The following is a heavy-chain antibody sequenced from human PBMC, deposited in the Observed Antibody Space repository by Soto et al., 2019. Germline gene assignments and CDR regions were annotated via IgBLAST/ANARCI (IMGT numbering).Heavy chain of an antibody. V-gene: IGHV5-51*01. D-gene: IGHD6-13*01. CDR2: IYPGDSDT. Sequence: PGESLKISCKGSGYSFTSYWIGWVRQMPGKGLDWMGIIYPGDSDTRYSPSFQGQVTISADKSISTAYLQWSSLKASDTAMYYCARGDSAAGPPVSYYYGMDVWGQGTTVTVSS. CDR1: GYSFTSYW. CDR3: ARGDSAAGPPVSYYYGMDV. J-gene: IGHJ6*02.